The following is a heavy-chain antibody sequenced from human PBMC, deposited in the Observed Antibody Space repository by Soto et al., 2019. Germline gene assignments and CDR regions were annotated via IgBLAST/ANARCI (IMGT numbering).Heavy chain of an antibody. D-gene: IGHD6-6*01. CDR1: GFTFSTYS. Sequence: GGSLRLSCAASGFTFSTYSMNWVRQAPGKGLEWVSYISSGSSTIYYADSVKGRFTISRDNAKDSLYLQMTSLRAEDTAVYYCATAPRSSPSSWGQGTLVTVS. J-gene: IGHJ4*02. CDR3: ATAPRSSPSS. CDR2: ISSGSSTI. V-gene: IGHV3-48*01.